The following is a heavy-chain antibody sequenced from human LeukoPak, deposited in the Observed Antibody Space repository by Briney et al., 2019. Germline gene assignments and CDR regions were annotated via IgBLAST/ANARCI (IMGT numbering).Heavy chain of an antibody. J-gene: IGHJ3*02. D-gene: IGHD6-13*01. CDR3: AKFSPLGSSWYQGAFDI. Sequence: PGRSLRLSCAASGFTFSSYAMHWVRQAPGKGLEWVAVISYDGNNKYYADSVKGRFTISRDNSKNTLYLQMNSLRAEDTAVYYCAKFSPLGSSWYQGAFDIWGQGTMVTVSS. CDR2: ISYDGNNK. CDR1: GFTFSSYA. V-gene: IGHV3-30-3*02.